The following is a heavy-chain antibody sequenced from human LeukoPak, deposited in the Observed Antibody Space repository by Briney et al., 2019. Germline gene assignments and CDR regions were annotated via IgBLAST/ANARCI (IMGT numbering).Heavy chain of an antibody. D-gene: IGHD2-15*01. CDR3: ARGYCSGGSCHSFDL. CDR2: IYYSGSN. Sequence: SETLSLTCTVSGGSISSYYWTWIRQPPGKGLEWIGYIYYSGSNNYNPSLRSRVTISVNTSKYQFSLRLSSVTAADTAVYYCARGYCSGGSCHSFDLWGRGTLVTVSS. V-gene: IGHV4-59*01. CDR1: GGSISSYY. J-gene: IGHJ2*01.